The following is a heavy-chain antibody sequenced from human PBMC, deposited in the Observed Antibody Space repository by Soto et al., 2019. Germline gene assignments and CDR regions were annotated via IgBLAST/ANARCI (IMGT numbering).Heavy chain of an antibody. CDR1: GGSISSSNW. J-gene: IGHJ6*02. Sequence: QVQLQESGPVLVKPSGTLSLTCGVSGGSISSSNWWSWVRQPPGKGLEWIGEIYHSGNTNYNPSLKSRLTISVDKFKNHFSLKLSSVTAADMAVYYCARDTGPQANDYCDYYYYYGMDVWGQGTTVTVSS. CDR3: ARDTGPQANDYCDYYYYYGMDV. V-gene: IGHV4-4*02. CDR2: IYHSGNT. D-gene: IGHD4-17*01.